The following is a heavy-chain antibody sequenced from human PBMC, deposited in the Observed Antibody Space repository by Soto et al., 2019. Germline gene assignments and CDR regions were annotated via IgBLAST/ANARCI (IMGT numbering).Heavy chain of an antibody. CDR3: ARDRQSTYSYYGMDV. CDR2: IDYSGST. J-gene: IGHJ6*02. D-gene: IGHD2-2*01. V-gene: IGHV4-61*01. Sequence: SETLSLTCTVSGGSVNSGSYYWSWIRQPPGKGLEWIGSIDYSGSTNYNPSLESRVTISVDTSKNQFSLKVSSVTAADTAVYHCARDRQSTYSYYGMDVWGQGTTVTVSS. CDR1: GGSVNSGSYY.